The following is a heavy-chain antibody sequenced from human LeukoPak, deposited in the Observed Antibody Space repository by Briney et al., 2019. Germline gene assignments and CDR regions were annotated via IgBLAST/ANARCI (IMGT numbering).Heavy chain of an antibody. CDR2: ISGSGGST. CDR3: ARANGDYPD. D-gene: IGHD4-17*01. J-gene: IGHJ4*02. V-gene: IGHV3-23*01. CDR1: GFTFSSYA. Sequence: GGSLRLSCAASGFTFSSYAMSWVRQAPGKGLEWVSAISGSGGSTYYADSVKGRFTISRDNSKNTLYLQMNSLRSDDTAVYYCARANGDYPDWGQGTLVTVSS.